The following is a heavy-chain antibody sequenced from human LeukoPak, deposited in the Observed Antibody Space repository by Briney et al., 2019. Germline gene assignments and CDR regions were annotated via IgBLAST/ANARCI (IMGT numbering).Heavy chain of an antibody. CDR2: INSDGSTT. V-gene: IGHV3-74*01. Sequence: PGGSLRLSCAASGFTFSSYWMHWVRQAPGKGLVWVSGINSDGSTTNYADSVKGRFTISRDNARNTLYLQMNSLRAEDTAVYYCANYNGDYPDYWGQGTLVAVSS. CDR3: ANYNGDYPDY. D-gene: IGHD5-24*01. J-gene: IGHJ4*02. CDR1: GFTFSSYW.